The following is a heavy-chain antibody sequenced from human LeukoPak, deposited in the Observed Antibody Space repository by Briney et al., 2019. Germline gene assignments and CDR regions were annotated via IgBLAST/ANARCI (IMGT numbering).Heavy chain of an antibody. D-gene: IGHD4-17*01. CDR2: ISSRSSVI. Sequence: GGSLRLSRAASGFTFSSYGMHWVRQAPGKGLEWVSYISSRSSVIHYADSVKGRFTISSDNAKNSLYLQMNSLRAEDTAVYYCARDFGHYGGPNWFDPWGQGTLVTVSS. CDR1: GFTFSSYG. J-gene: IGHJ5*02. CDR3: ARDFGHYGGPNWFDP. V-gene: IGHV3-48*01.